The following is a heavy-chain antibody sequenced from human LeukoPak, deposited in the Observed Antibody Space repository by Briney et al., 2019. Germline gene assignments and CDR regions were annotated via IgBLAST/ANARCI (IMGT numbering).Heavy chain of an antibody. Sequence: KASETLSLTCTDYGGSISSGSYYRRWIRQPLAKGLQCIGRIYTSESTHYNPSLTTPAPKSLHTSNNQFSLTLSSVTAADTAVYYCASLVVVPAAMVSYFDYWGQGTLVTVSS. J-gene: IGHJ4*02. V-gene: IGHV4-61*02. CDR3: ASLVVVPAAMVSYFDY. CDR1: GGSISSGSYY. D-gene: IGHD2-2*01. CDR2: IYTSEST.